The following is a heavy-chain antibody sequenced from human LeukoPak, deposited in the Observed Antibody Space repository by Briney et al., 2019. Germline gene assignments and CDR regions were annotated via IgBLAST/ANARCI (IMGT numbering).Heavy chain of an antibody. CDR3: ATGLGSSSWNEARDY. J-gene: IGHJ4*02. V-gene: IGHV1-46*01. CDR2: INPSGGST. Sequence: GASVKVSCKASGYTFTSYFMHWVRQAPGQGLEWMGIINPSGGSTSYAQKFQGRVTVTRDTSTSTVYMELSSLRSEDTAVYYCATGLGSSSWNEARDYWGQGTLVTVSS. CDR1: GYTFTSYF. D-gene: IGHD6-13*01.